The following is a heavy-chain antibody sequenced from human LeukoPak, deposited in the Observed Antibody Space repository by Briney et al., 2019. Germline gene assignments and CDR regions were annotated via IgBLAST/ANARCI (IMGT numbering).Heavy chain of an antibody. CDR2: IIPIFGTA. Sequence: ASVKVSCKASGGTFSSYAISWVRQAPGQGLEWMGGIIPIFGTANYAQKFQGRVTITADESTSTAYMELSSLRSDDTAVYYCARVHGGNSEFDYWGQGTLVTVSS. CDR3: ARVHGGNSEFDY. D-gene: IGHD4-23*01. V-gene: IGHV1-69*13. J-gene: IGHJ4*02. CDR1: GGTFSSYA.